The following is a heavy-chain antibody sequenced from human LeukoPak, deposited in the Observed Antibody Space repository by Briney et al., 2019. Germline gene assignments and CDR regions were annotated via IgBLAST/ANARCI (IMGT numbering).Heavy chain of an antibody. CDR3: ARDPRQYSSGWYYFDY. V-gene: IGHV3-30-3*01. D-gene: IGHD6-19*01. Sequence: GGSLRLSCAASGFTFSSYAMHWVRQAPGKGLEWVAVISYDGSNKHYADSVKGRFTISRDDSKNTLYLQMNSLRAEDTAVYYCARDPRQYSSGWYYFDYWGQGTLVTVSS. CDR1: GFTFSSYA. J-gene: IGHJ4*02. CDR2: ISYDGSNK.